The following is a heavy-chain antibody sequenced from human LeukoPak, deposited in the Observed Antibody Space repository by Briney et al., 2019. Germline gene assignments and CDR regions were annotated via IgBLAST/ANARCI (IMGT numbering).Heavy chain of an antibody. Sequence: SETLSLTCTVSGGSISNYYWSWIRQPPGKELEWIGYIYYSGSTNYNPSLKSRVTISVDTSKNQFSLKLSSVTAADTAVCYCARDRYYYDSSGYYYFDYWGQGTLVTVSS. CDR2: IYYSGST. V-gene: IGHV4-59*12. CDR1: GGSISNYY. CDR3: ARDRYYYDSSGYYYFDY. J-gene: IGHJ4*02. D-gene: IGHD3-22*01.